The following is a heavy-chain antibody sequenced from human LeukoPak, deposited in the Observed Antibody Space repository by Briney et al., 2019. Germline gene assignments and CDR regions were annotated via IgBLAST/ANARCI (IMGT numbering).Heavy chain of an antibody. CDR1: VGPISRSGYS. CDR3: ARHLEAVGDDY. V-gene: IGHV4-39*01. CDR2: IYYSGST. J-gene: IGHJ4*02. D-gene: IGHD3-16*01. Sequence: SKPLPLTCTVPVGPISRSGYSWGWFPKPPGKGLEWIGSIYYSGSTYYNPSLKSRVTISVDTSKNQFSLKLSSVTAADTAVYYCARHLEAVGDDYWGQGTLVTVSS.